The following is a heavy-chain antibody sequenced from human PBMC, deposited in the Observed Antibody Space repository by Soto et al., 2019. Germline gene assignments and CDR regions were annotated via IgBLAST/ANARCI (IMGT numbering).Heavy chain of an antibody. Sequence: PGGSLRLSCAASGFTLSRFNMDWVRQAPGKGLEWISFISGNSRTIYYAESVKGRFTISRDNAKNSLYLHMNSLRAEDTAVYYCARDSGRGYGMDVWGQGTTVTVSS. CDR3: ARDSGRGYGMDV. V-gene: IGHV3-48*01. CDR2: ISGNSRTI. J-gene: IGHJ6*02. CDR1: GFTLSRFN. D-gene: IGHD3-10*01.